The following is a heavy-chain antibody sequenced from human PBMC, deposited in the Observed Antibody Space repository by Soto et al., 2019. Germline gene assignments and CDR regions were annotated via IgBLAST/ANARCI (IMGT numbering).Heavy chain of an antibody. J-gene: IGHJ4*02. CDR1: GYTFTSYG. V-gene: IGHV1-18*04. D-gene: IGHD6-13*01. CDR3: ARDRSGKWAAAGTVDY. Sequence: ASVKVSCKASGYTFTSYGISWVRQAPGQGLEWMGWISAYNGNTNYAQKLQGRVTMTTDTSTSTAYMELRSLRSDDTAVYYCARDRSGKWAAAGTVDYWGQGTLVTV. CDR2: ISAYNGNT.